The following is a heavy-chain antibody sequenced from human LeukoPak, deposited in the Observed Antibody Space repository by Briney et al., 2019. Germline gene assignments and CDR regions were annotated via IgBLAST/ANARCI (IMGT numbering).Heavy chain of an antibody. V-gene: IGHV5-51*01. CDR3: ARSANQGGIWV. CDR2: IYPGDSDT. D-gene: IGHD3-16*01. Sequence: GESLKNSCKGSGYNFTSYWIAWVRQMPGKGLEWMGIIYPGDSDTRYSPSFQGQVTISADKSISTVYLQWSNLKTSDTAMYYCARSANQGGIWVWGQGTLVTVSS. J-gene: IGHJ4*02. CDR1: GYNFTSYW.